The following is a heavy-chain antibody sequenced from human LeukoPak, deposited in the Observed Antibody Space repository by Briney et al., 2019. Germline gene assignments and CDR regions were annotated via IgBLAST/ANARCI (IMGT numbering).Heavy chain of an antibody. V-gene: IGHV3-23*01. D-gene: IGHD3-9*01. CDR3: AREPRVPGGYYDILTGYYPPDY. J-gene: IGHJ4*02. CDR1: GFTFSSYA. Sequence: HPGGSLRLSCAASGFTFSSYAMSWVRQAPGKGLEWVSAISGSGGSTYYADSVKGRFTISRDNSEDTLFLQMNSLRAEDTAVYYCAREPRVPGGYYDILTGYYPPDYWGQGTLVTVSS. CDR2: ISGSGGST.